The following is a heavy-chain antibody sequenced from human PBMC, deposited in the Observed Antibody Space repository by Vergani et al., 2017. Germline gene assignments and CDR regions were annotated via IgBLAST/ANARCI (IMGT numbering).Heavy chain of an antibody. CDR2: IYYSGST. Sequence: QLQLQESGPGLVKPSATLSLTCSVSGASIRSSNYYWGWIRQPPGKGLEGIASIYYSGSTYYNPSLKSRVTISLDTSKKQFSLKLSSVTAADTAVYFCTRHSTVEWLVKLGWIDPWGQGILFTVSS. D-gene: IGHD6-19*01. CDR3: TRHSTVEWLVKLGWIDP. V-gene: IGHV4-39*01. J-gene: IGHJ5*02. CDR1: GASIRSSNYY.